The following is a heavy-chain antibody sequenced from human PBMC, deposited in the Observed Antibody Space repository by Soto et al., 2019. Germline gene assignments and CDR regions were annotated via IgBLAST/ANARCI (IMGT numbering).Heavy chain of an antibody. CDR1: GFTVSSNY. D-gene: IGHD5-18*01. CDR2: IYSGGST. Sequence: EVQLVESGGGLIQPGGSLRLSCAASGFTVSSNYMSWVRQAPGKGLEWGSVIYSGGSTYYADSVKGRFTISRDNSKNTLYLQMNSLRAEDTAVYYCARHRGYSYGTSFDYWGQGTLVTVSS. J-gene: IGHJ4*02. CDR3: ARHRGYSYGTSFDY. V-gene: IGHV3-53*01.